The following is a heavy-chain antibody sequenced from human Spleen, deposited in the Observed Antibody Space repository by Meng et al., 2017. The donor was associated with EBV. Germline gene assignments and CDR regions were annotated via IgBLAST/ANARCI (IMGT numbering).Heavy chain of an antibody. Sequence: QVQLVQSGAEVKKPGSSVRVCCEVSVGTFSNYAISWVRQAPGQGLEWMGEIIPLFGTVIYAQTMQDRVTIAADESTKTAHMELNSLRFGDTAVYYCARDKEGAAAGTLGYWGQGTLVTVSS. CDR3: ARDKEGAAAGTLGY. V-gene: IGHV1-69*01. CDR1: VGTFSNYA. J-gene: IGHJ4*02. D-gene: IGHD6-13*01. CDR2: IIPLFGTV.